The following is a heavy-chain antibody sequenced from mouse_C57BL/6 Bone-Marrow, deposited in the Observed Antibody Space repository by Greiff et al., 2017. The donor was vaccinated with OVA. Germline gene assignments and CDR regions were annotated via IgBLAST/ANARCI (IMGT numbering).Heavy chain of an antibody. CDR1: GYTFTDHT. D-gene: IGHD2-5*01. Sequence: VKLQESDAELVKPGASVKISCKVSGYTFTDHTIHWMKQRPEQGLEWIGYIYPRDGSTKYNEKFKGKATLTADKSSSTAYMQLNSLTSEDSAVYFCATYSNYVGGAMDYWGQGTSVTVSS. CDR3: ATYSNYVGGAMDY. J-gene: IGHJ4*01. CDR2: IYPRDGST. V-gene: IGHV1-78*01.